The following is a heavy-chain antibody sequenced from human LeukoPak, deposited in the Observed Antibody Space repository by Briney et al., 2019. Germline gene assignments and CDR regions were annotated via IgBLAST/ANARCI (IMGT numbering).Heavy chain of an antibody. CDR3: ARIPWSSSCFDY. CDR2: ISGSGGNT. CDR1: GFTFVSYA. V-gene: IGHV3-23*01. D-gene: IGHD6-13*01. J-gene: IGHJ4*02. Sequence: GGSLRLSCAASGFTFVSYAMTWVRQSPGKGLGWVSAISGSGGNTYYTDSVKGRVTISRDNSKNTLYLQMSSLRADDTAIYYCARIPWSSSCFDYWGQGTLVTVSS.